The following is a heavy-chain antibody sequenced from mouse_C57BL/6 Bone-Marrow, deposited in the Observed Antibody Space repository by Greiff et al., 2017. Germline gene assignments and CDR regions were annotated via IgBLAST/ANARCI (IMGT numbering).Heavy chain of an antibody. Sequence: QVQLQQSGAELARPGASVKLSCKASGYTFTSYGISWVKQRTGQGLEWIGEIYPRSGNTYYNEKFKGKATLTADKSSSTAYMELRSLTSEDAAVYFCARHYYDRMDYWGQGTSVTVSA. CDR1: GYTFTSYG. J-gene: IGHJ4*01. D-gene: IGHD2-4*01. CDR2: IYPRSGNT. V-gene: IGHV1-81*01. CDR3: ARHYYDRMDY.